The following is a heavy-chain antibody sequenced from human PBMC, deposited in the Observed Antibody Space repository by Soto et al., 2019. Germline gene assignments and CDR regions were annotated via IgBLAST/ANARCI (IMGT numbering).Heavy chain of an antibody. CDR3: AKGSEWLVTWDFDY. V-gene: IGHV3-9*01. Sequence: EVQLVESGGGLVQPGRSLRLSCAASGFAFDDYVMHWVRQPPGRGLEWVSGITWNGGTIRYVDSVKGRFTISRDNAENSLYLQMNSLRTEDTAMYYCAKGSEWLVTWDFDYWGQGTLVTVSS. CDR1: GFAFDDYV. J-gene: IGHJ4*02. CDR2: ITWNGGTI. D-gene: IGHD6-19*01.